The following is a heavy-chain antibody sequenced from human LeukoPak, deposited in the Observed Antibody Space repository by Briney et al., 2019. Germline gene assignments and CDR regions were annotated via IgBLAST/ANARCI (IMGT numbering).Heavy chain of an antibody. Sequence: PGGPLRLSCAASGFTFSSYAMSWVRQAPGKGLEWVSAISGSGGSTYYADSVKGRFTISRDNSKNPLYLQMNSLRAEDTAVYYCAKDLLLNYYDSSGSAEYFQHWGQGTLVTVSS. CDR1: GFTFSSYA. CDR3: AKDLLLNYYDSSGSAEYFQH. J-gene: IGHJ1*01. D-gene: IGHD3-22*01. CDR2: ISGSGGST. V-gene: IGHV3-23*01.